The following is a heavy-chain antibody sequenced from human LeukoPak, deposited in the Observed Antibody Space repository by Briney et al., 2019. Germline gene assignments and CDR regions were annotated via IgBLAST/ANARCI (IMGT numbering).Heavy chain of an antibody. D-gene: IGHD6-13*01. CDR1: GGSISSSGYY. CDR3: ARNEIAPTGWFDP. J-gene: IGHJ5*02. V-gene: IGHV4-39*01. CDR2: IHNSGST. Sequence: SETLSLTCKDSGGSISSSGYYLGWIRLPPGKGLEWIGSIHNSGSTYYNPSLKSRVTISVDTSNSQFSLKLSFVTAADTAVYYCARNEIAPTGWFDPWGQGTLVTVSS.